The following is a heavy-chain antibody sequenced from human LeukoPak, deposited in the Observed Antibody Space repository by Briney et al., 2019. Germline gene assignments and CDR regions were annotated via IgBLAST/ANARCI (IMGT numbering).Heavy chain of an antibody. CDR2: ISYDGSFK. CDR3: AKDRGAYGDPGGYFDY. V-gene: IGHV3-30*18. D-gene: IGHD4-17*01. Sequence: PGRSLRLSCAASGFTFSSYDMHWVRQAPGKGLEWVAIISYDGSFKYYADSVKGRFTISRDNSKNTLYLQMNSLRAEDTAMYYCAKDRGAYGDPGGYFDYWGQGTLVTVSS. CDR1: GFTFSSYD. J-gene: IGHJ4*02.